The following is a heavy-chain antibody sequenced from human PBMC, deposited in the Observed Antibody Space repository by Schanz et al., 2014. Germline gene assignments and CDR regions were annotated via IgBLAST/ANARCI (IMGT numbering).Heavy chain of an antibody. V-gene: IGHV3-23*04. CDR3: ARAARRTRVVPLYFDY. CDR2: ISGSGGST. J-gene: IGHJ4*02. Sequence: EVQLVESGGGLVQPGGSLRLSCAASGFTFITYTMNWVRQAPGKGLEWVSGISGSGGSTYYADSVKGRFTISRDNSKNTLYLQMNTLRAEDTAVYYCARAARRTRVVPLYFDYWGQGTLVTVSS. CDR1: GFTFITYT. D-gene: IGHD2-2*01.